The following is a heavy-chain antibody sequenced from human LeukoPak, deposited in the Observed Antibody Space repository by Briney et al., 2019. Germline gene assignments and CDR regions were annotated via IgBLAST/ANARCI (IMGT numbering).Heavy chain of an antibody. CDR3: ARHGTVPAAITWDYYFDY. CDR2: IIPIFGTA. Sequence: SVKVSCKASGGTFSSYAISWVRQAPGQGLEWMGGIIPIFGTANYAQKFQGRVTITADESTSIAYMELSSLRSEDTAVYYCARHGTVPAAITWDYYFDYWGQGTLVTVSS. CDR1: GGTFSSYA. J-gene: IGHJ4*02. V-gene: IGHV1-69*13. D-gene: IGHD2-2*01.